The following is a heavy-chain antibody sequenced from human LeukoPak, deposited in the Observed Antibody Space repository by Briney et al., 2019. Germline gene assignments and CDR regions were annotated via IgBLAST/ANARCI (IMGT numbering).Heavy chain of an antibody. J-gene: IGHJ3*02. CDR1: GFTFSSYE. CDR2: ISSSGSTI. V-gene: IGHV3-48*03. Sequence: PGGSLRLSCAASGFTFSSYEMNWVRQAPGKGLEWVSYISSSGSTIYYADSVKGRFTISRDNAKNSLYLQMNSLRAEDTAVYYCARDKGRESGYAFDIWGQGTMVTVSS. CDR3: ARDKGRESGYAFDI. D-gene: IGHD3-10*01.